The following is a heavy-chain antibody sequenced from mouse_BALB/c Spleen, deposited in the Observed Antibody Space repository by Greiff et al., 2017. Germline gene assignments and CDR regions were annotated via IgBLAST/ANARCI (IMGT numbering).Heavy chain of an antibody. J-gene: IGHJ2*01. Sequence: VQLQQSGAELVKPGASVKLSCTASGFNIKDTYMHWVKQRPEQGLEWIGRIDPANGNTKYDPKFQGKATITADTSSNTAYLQLSSLTSEDTAVYYCARGDDYEGFDDWGQGTTLTVSS. V-gene: IGHV14-3*02. D-gene: IGHD2-4*01. CDR2: IDPANGNT. CDR3: ARGDDYEGFDD. CDR1: GFNIKDTY.